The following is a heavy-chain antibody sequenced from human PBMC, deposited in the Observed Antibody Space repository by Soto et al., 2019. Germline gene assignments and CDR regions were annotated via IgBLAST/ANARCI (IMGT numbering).Heavy chain of an antibody. D-gene: IGHD3-10*01. CDR2: ISAYNGNT. V-gene: IGHV1-18*01. CDR3: ARDQESITDRILQY. Sequence: ASVEGLCKASGDTFASFGFSWVRQAPGQGLEWLGWISAYNGNTHYAQKVRDRVTLTTDTSTNTAYMELRSLTSDDTAVYYCARDQESITDRILQYWGQGTRVTVSS. J-gene: IGHJ4*02. CDR1: GDTFASFG.